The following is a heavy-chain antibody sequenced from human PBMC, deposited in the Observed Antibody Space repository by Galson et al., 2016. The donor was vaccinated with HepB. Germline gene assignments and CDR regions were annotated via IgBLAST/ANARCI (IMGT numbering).Heavy chain of an antibody. J-gene: IGHJ5*02. V-gene: IGHV3-11*06. CDR2: ISSGRSYT. CDR3: ARGRRGRYELLTGYYADRGWFDP. Sequence: SLRLSCAASGFTFSDYYMNWIRQAPGKGLEWVSYISSGRSYTNYADSVKGRFTISRDNAKKSLYLQMNSLRAEDTAVYYCARGRRGRYELLTGYYADRGWFDPWGQGTLVTVSS. CDR1: GFTFSDYY. D-gene: IGHD3-9*01.